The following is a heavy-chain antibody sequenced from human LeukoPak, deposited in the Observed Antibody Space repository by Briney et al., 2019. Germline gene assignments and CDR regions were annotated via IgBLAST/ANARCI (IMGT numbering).Heavy chain of an antibody. CDR1: GGTFRSYA. CDR3: AAPQSRISSYYYVMDV. J-gene: IGHJ6*02. Sequence: SVKVSCKASGGTFRSYAFTWVRQAPGQGLEWMGGIIPVLGIATYAQKFQGRVTITADESTSTAYMELSSLISEDTAVYYCAAPQSRISSYYYVMDVWGQGTTVTVSS. CDR2: IIPVLGIA. V-gene: IGHV1-69*10. D-gene: IGHD2-15*01.